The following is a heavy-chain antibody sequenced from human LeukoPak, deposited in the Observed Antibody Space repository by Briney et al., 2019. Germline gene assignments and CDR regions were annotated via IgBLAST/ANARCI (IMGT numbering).Heavy chain of an antibody. CDR3: AKDAPVNIVVVPAANS. CDR1: GFTFSSYA. V-gene: IGHV3-23*01. D-gene: IGHD2-2*01. CDR2: ISGSGGST. Sequence: GGSLRLSCAASGFTFSSYAMSWVRQAPGKGLEWVSAISGSGGSTYYADSVKGRFTISRDNSKNTLYLQMNSLRAEVTAVYYCAKDAPVNIVVVPAANSWGQGTLVTVSS. J-gene: IGHJ4*02.